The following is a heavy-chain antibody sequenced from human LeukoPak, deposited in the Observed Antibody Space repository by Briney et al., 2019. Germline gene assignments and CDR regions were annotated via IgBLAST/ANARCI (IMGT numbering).Heavy chain of an antibody. CDR1: GFTFSSYS. CDR3: ARKIGDYKFDY. J-gene: IGHJ4*02. D-gene: IGHD4-17*01. Sequence: KPGGSLRLSCAASGFTFSSYSMNWVRQAPGKGLEWVSSIISSSGYIYYADSVKGRFTIYRDNAKNSLYLQMSRLRAEVTAVYYDARKIGDYKFDYWGQGTLVTVSS. CDR2: IISSSGYI. V-gene: IGHV3-21*01.